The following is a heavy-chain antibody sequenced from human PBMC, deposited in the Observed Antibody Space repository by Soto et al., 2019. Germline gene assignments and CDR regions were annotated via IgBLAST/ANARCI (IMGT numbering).Heavy chain of an antibody. D-gene: IGHD2-15*01. Sequence: QVQLQESGPELVKPSQTLSLTCTVSGGSISSGGYYWSWIRQHPGKGLEWIGYIYYSGSTYYNPSLKSRVTISVDTSKNQFSLKLSSVTAADTAVYYCARGVLGYCSGGSCYRGFRGLYYFDYWGQGTLVTVSS. J-gene: IGHJ4*02. V-gene: IGHV4-31*03. CDR1: GGSISSGGYY. CDR2: IYYSGST. CDR3: ARGVLGYCSGGSCYRGFRGLYYFDY.